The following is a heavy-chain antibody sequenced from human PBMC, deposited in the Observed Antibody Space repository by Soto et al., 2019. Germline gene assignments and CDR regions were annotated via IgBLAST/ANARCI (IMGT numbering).Heavy chain of an antibody. CDR1: GFTFSDYA. CDR2: VSHDGRNT. D-gene: IGHD6-19*01. J-gene: IGHJ4*02. V-gene: IGHV3-30*18. Sequence: ESVGGVVQPGRSLRLSCAASGFTFSDYAMHWVRQAPGKGLEWVAVVSHDGRNTHYADSVKGRFTISRDSSKNTVSLEMTRLRAEDTAVYYCAKGGRKWLVTSDFNYWGQGARVTVSS. CDR3: AKGGRKWLVTSDFNY.